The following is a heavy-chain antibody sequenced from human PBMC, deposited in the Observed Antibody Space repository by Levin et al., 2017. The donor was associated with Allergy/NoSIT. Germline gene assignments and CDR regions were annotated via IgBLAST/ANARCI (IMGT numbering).Heavy chain of an antibody. CDR3: ARSYYDFWSNYYDP. V-gene: IGHV1-18*01. J-gene: IGHJ5*02. Sequence: ASVKVSCKASGYTFTNYGIAWLRPAPGRGPEWMGWISTYNDNRNYAQKFQGRITMTTDTSTSTAYMELRSLRSDDTAVYYCARSYYDFWSNYYDPWGQGTLVTVSS. CDR2: ISTYNDNR. CDR1: GYTFTNYG. D-gene: IGHD3-3*01.